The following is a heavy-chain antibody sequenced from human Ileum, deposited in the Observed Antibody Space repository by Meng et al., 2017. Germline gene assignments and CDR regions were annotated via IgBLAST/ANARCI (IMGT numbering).Heavy chain of an antibody. CDR1: GGSMDCRFY. D-gene: IGHD2-15*01. Sequence: HVLWLVKRHGLLRPSCALSSTYTISGGSMDCRFYWRWVRQSPGKGLEWIGEIYLAGSPNYSPSLVSRDTISVDKSKNLFSLRLTSVTAAYTAIFYCVRHGGKYFDSWGQGTLVTASS. CDR2: IYLAGSP. CDR3: VRHGGKYFDS. J-gene: IGHJ4*02. V-gene: IGHV4-4*02.